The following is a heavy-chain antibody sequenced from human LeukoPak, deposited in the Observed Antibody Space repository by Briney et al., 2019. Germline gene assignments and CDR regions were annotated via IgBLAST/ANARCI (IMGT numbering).Heavy chain of an antibody. V-gene: IGHV4-38-2*02. CDR1: GYSISSGYY. D-gene: IGHD2-15*01. CDR3: ARGYCSGGSCYHRRGNWFDP. J-gene: IGHJ5*02. CDR2: INHSGST. Sequence: SETLSLTCTVSGYSISSGYYWGWIRQPPGKGLEWIGEINHSGSTNYNPSLKSRVTISVDTSKNQFSLKLSSATAADTAVYYCARGYCSGGSCYHRRGNWFDPWGQGTLVTVSS.